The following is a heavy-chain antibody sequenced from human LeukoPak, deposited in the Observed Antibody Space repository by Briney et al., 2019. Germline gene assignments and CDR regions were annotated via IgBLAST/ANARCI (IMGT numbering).Heavy chain of an antibody. CDR1: GGSIISYY. J-gene: IGHJ6*03. CDR3: ARHGGFGESYYYYYYMDV. D-gene: IGHD3-10*01. Sequence: SETLSLTCTVSGGSIISYYWSWIRQPPAKGLDWVGEINHSGSTNYNPSLKSRVTISVDTSKNQFSLKLSSVTAADTAVYYCARHGGFGESYYYYYYMDVWGKGTTVTVSS. V-gene: IGHV4-34*01. CDR2: INHSGST.